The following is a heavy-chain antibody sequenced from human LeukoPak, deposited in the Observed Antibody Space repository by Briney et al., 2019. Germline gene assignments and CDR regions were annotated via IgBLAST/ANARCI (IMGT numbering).Heavy chain of an antibody. D-gene: IGHD6-19*01. CDR3: TTNGWYCLDH. J-gene: IGHJ1*01. CDR1: GGSISSDNW. CDR2: IHHRGGT. V-gene: IGHV4-4*02. Sequence: SETLSLTCAVSGGSISSDNWWSWVRQPPGKRLEWIGEIHHRGGTNYNPSLQSRVTISVDKSNNHFSLRLTSVTAADTAVYYCTTNGWYCLDHWGQGALVTDSS.